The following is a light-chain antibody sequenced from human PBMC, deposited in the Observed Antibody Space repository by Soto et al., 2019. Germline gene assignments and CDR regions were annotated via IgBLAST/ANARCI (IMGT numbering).Light chain of an antibody. Sequence: EIVLTQSPATLSLSPGERAALSCRASQSVNSYLAWYQQKPGQAPRLLIYDSSNRATGIPARFSGSGSGTDFTLTISSLEPEDSAVYYCQQRYNWPLTFGPGTKVDIK. CDR3: QQRYNWPLT. V-gene: IGKV3-11*01. J-gene: IGKJ3*01. CDR2: DSS. CDR1: QSVNSY.